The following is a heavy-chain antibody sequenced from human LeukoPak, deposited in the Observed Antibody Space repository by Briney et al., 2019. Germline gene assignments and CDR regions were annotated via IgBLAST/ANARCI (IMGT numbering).Heavy chain of an antibody. CDR3: ARARDGYNSSRAGDY. J-gene: IGHJ4*02. CDR2: INGDGSST. CDR1: GFTFSSYW. V-gene: IGHV3-74*01. Sequence: GGSLRLACAASGFTFSSYWMHGVRHAPGMGLVWVSRINGDGSSTSYADSVKGRFTISRDNAKNTLYLQMNSLRAEDTAVYYCARARDGYNSSRAGDYWGQGTLVTVSS. D-gene: IGHD5-24*01.